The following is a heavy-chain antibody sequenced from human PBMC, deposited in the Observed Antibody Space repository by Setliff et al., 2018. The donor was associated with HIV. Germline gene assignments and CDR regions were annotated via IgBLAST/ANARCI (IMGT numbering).Heavy chain of an antibody. CDR1: SISSGDYC. D-gene: IGHD4-17*01. Sequence: PSETLSLTCSISSGDYCWSWIRQPPGKGLEWIGYIYYSGSTYYNPSLKSRVTISVDTSKNQFSLKLSSVTAADTAVYYCARAAYGDYAGDYAGDSNWGQGTLVTV. CDR3: ARAAYGDYAGDYAGDSN. V-gene: IGHV4-30-4*08. J-gene: IGHJ4*02. CDR2: IYYSGST.